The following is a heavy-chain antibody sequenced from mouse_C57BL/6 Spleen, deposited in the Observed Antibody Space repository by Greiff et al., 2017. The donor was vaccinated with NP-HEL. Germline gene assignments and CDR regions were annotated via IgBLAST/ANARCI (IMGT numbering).Heavy chain of an antibody. CDR2: IDPEDGDT. Sequence: EVQLQQSGAELVRPGASVKLSCTASGFNIKDYYMHWVKQRPEQGLEWIGRIDPEDGDTEYAPKFQGKATMTADTSSNTAYLQLSSLTSEDTAVYDVTSMVTTRDWFAYWGQGTLVTVSA. CDR3: TSMVTTRDWFAY. CDR1: GFNIKDYY. D-gene: IGHD2-2*01. V-gene: IGHV14-1*01. J-gene: IGHJ3*01.